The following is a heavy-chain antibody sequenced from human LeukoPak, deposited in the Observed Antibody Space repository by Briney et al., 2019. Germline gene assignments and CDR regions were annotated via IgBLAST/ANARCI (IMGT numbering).Heavy chain of an antibody. J-gene: IGHJ3*02. Sequence: KTGGSLRLSCAASTFTFSNAWMSWARQAPGKGLEWVGRIKSKSDGGTTDYAAPVKGRFTISRDDSKNTLYLQMNSLKTEDTAVYYCTTAPRGYCSGGSCSYAFDIWGQGTMVTVSS. CDR1: TFTFSNAW. CDR2: IKSKSDGGTT. CDR3: TTAPRGYCSGGSCSYAFDI. D-gene: IGHD2-15*01. V-gene: IGHV3-15*01.